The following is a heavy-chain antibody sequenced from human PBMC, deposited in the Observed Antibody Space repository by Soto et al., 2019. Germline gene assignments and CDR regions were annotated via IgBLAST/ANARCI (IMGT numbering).Heavy chain of an antibody. V-gene: IGHV3-21*06. Sequence: GSLRLSCAASGFTFTRYSMNCVLQAPGKVLEWVSSISSTTNYIYYGDSMKGRFTISRDNAKNSLYLEMNSLRAEDTAVYYCARESEDLTSNFDYWGQGTLVTVSS. CDR1: GFTFTRYS. J-gene: IGHJ4*02. CDR3: ARESEDLTSNFDY. CDR2: ISSTTNYI.